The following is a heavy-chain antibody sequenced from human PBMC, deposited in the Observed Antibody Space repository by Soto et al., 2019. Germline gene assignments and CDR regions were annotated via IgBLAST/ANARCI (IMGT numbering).Heavy chain of an antibody. Sequence: HGESLKISCKGSGYRFSSYWIAWVRQMPGKGLEWMGIIYPGDSDTRYSPSFQGQVTMSVDKSNNTAYLHWSSLKASDTAMYYCARSGSYDFWSGPYYYYGMDVWGQGTTVTVSS. CDR1: GYRFSSYW. J-gene: IGHJ6*02. CDR2: IYPGDSDT. V-gene: IGHV5-51*01. CDR3: ARSGSYDFWSGPYYYYGMDV. D-gene: IGHD3-3*01.